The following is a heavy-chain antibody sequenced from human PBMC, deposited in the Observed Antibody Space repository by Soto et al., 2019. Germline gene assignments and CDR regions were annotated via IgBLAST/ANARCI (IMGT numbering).Heavy chain of an antibody. CDR1: GDSIGNSAYY. CDR3: ARAVGKGYNWKVAY. CDR2: IHFSGST. Sequence: QVQLQESGPGLVKPSQTLSLTCAVSGDSIGNSAYYWTWIRHLPGKGLEWIGHIHFSGSTYYNPSLRSRSSISVNTSKNQFSLRVTSVTAADTATYYCARAVGKGYNWKVAYLGQGTLVPVSS. J-gene: IGHJ4*02. V-gene: IGHV4-31*11. D-gene: IGHD1-1*01.